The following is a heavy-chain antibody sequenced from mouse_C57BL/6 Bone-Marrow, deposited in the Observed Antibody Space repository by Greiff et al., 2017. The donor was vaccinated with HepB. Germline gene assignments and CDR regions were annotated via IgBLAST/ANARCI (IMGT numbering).Heavy chain of an antibody. V-gene: IGHV5-4*03. CDR1: GFTFSSYA. CDR2: ISDGGSYT. D-gene: IGHD2-3*01. Sequence: EVKVEESGGGLVKPGGSLKLSCAASGFTFSSYAMSWVRQTPEKRLEWVATISDGGSYTYYPDNVKGRFTISRDNAKNNLYLQMSHLKSEDTAMYYCARVMDGAMDYWGQGTSVTVSS. J-gene: IGHJ4*01. CDR3: ARVMDGAMDY.